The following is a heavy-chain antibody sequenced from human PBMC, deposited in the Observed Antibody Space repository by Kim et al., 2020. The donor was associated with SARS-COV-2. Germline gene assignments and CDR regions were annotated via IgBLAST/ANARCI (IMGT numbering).Heavy chain of an antibody. CDR1: GFSFGDYA. CDR3: TRAREDVEVVASLHNTFVI. CDR2: IRRRKAYGGTT. J-gene: IGHJ3*02. D-gene: IGHD2-15*01. V-gene: IGHV3-49*03. Sequence: GGSLRLSCTSSGFSFGDYAMSWFRQAPGKGLEWVGFIRRRKAYGGTTEYAASVAGRFTIPRDDSKSIAYLQMNSLKTEDTAVYYCTRAREDVEVVASLHNTFVIWGQGTMGSVSS.